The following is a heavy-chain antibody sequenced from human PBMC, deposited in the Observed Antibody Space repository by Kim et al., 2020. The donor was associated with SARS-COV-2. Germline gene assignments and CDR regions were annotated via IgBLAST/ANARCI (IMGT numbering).Heavy chain of an antibody. CDR2: ISYDGSNK. D-gene: IGHD2-15*01. CDR1: GFTFSSYA. V-gene: IGHV3-30*04. CDR3: ARDRRCSGGSCPDY. J-gene: IGHJ4*02. Sequence: GGSLRLSCAASGFTFSSYAMHWVRQAPGKGLEWVAVISYDGSNKYYVDSVKGRFTISRDNSKNTLYLQMNSLRAEDTAVYYCARDRRCSGGSCPDYWGQGTLVTVSS.